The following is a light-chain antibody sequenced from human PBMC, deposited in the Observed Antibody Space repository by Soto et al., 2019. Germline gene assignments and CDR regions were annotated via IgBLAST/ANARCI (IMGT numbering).Light chain of an antibody. CDR1: SSDIGGYDH. V-gene: IGLV2-8*01. J-gene: IGLJ3*02. CDR3: SSYTSGPVRWV. CDR2: EVT. Sequence: QSVLTQPPSASGSPGQSVTISCTGTSSDIGGYDHVSWYRQDPGKAPKVMIYEVTKRPSGVPDRFSGSKAGNTASLTVFGLQAEDEGEYFCSSYTSGPVRWVFAGGTKLTVL.